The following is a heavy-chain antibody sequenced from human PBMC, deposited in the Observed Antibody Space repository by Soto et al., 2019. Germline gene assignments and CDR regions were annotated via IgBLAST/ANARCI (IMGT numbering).Heavy chain of an antibody. D-gene: IGHD1-1*01. J-gene: IGHJ6*02. CDR2: IHPSGST. Sequence: PSETLSLTCAVSGGSLSDYYWPWIRQSPGKGLEWIGEIHPSGSTNYNPSLRSRVTISVDTSKNQFSLKLTSLTAADTAVYCCARGRDEYKLGNVWGHGTTVT. V-gene: IGHV4-34*01. CDR1: GGSLSDYY. CDR3: ARGRDEYKLGNV.